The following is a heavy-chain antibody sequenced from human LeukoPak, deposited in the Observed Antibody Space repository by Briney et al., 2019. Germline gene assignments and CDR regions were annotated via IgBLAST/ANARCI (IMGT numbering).Heavy chain of an antibody. D-gene: IGHD5-18*01. V-gene: IGHV3-21*01. Sequence: GGSLRLSCAASGFTFSSYAMNWVRQAPGKGLEWVSSISSSSSYIYYADSVKGRFTISRDNAKNSLYLQTNSLRAEDTAMYYCARAGRGYSYGWDYFDYWGQGTLVTVSS. CDR1: GFTFSSYA. J-gene: IGHJ4*02. CDR3: ARAGRGYSYGWDYFDY. CDR2: ISSSSSYI.